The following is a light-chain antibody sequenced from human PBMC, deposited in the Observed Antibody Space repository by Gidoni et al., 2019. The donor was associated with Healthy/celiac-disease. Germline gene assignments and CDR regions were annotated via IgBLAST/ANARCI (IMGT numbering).Light chain of an antibody. Sequence: IQLTQSPPSLSASVGDRVTITCPASQSISSYLNWYQQQPGKAPKLLIYAASSLQSGVPSRFSGSGAGTDFTLTISSLQPEDVATYYCQQSYSTPITFGRGTQLEIK. J-gene: IGKJ5*01. CDR2: AAS. CDR3: QQSYSTPIT. V-gene: IGKV1-39*01. CDR1: QSISSY.